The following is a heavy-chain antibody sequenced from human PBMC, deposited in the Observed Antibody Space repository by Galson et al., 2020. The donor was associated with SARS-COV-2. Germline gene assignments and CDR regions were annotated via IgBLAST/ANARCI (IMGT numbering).Heavy chain of an antibody. CDR1: GFTFSSYA. D-gene: IGHD3-10*01. Sequence: GGSLRLSCAASGFTFSSYAMHWVRQAPGKGLEWVAVILYDGSNKYYADSVKGRFTISRDNSKNTLYLQMNSLRAEDTAVYYCARDGSGSYSWFDPWGQGTLVTVSS. J-gene: IGHJ5*02. CDR2: ILYDGSNK. V-gene: IGHV3-30*04. CDR3: ARDGSGSYSWFDP.